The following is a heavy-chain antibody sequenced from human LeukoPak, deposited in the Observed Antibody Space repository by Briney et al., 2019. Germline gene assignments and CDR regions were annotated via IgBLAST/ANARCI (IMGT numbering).Heavy chain of an antibody. J-gene: IGHJ5*02. Sequence: SETLPLTCTVSGDSISKYYWSWIRQPAGKGLEWIGRIYTSGTINYSPSLKSRVAISVDKSKNQFSLKLTSVTAAGTAVYYCARIDGDYVWWFDPWGQGTLVTVSP. CDR3: ARIDGDYVWWFDP. CDR1: GDSISKYY. CDR2: IYTSGTI. V-gene: IGHV4-4*07. D-gene: IGHD3-16*01.